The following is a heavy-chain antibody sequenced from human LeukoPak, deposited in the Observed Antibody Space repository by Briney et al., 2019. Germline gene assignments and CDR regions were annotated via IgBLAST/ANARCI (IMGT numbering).Heavy chain of an antibody. CDR2: IYYTGGI. CDR1: GGSISSSGYY. J-gene: IGHJ4*02. CDR3: ARHKSPLPLH. D-gene: IGHD3-10*01. V-gene: IGHV4-39*01. Sequence: SETLSLTCTVSGGSISSSGYYWGWLRQPPRKGLEWIGSIYYTGGIFYSPSLRSRVTISGDTSKEQFSLKLYSVTAADTAVYYCARHKSPLPLHWGQGTLVTVSS.